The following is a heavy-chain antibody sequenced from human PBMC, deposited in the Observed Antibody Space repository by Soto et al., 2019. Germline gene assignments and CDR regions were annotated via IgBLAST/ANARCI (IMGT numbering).Heavy chain of an antibody. J-gene: IGHJ4*02. CDR3: ARYDATTVTLAY. CDR2: IYYSGST. V-gene: IGHV4-59*01. D-gene: IGHD4-17*01. Sequence: SETLSLTCTVSGGSISSYYWSWIRQPPGKGLEWIGYIYYSGSTNYNPSLKSRVTISVDTSKNQFSLKLSSVTAADTAVYYCARYDATTVTLAYWGQGTLVTVSS. CDR1: GGSISSYY.